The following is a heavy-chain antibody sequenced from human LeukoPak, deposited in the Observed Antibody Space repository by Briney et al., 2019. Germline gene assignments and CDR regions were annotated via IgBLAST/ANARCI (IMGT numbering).Heavy chain of an antibody. CDR1: GYTFTSYY. CDR3: ARALPHRRLMDTTMEQHWFDP. Sequence: GASVKVSCKASGYTFTSYYMHWVRQAPGQGREWMGIINPSGGSTNYAQKFQGRVTMTRDMSTSTVYMELSSLRSEDTAMYYCARALPHRRLMDTTMEQHWFDPWGQGTLVTVSS. V-gene: IGHV1-46*01. J-gene: IGHJ5*02. D-gene: IGHD5-18*01. CDR2: INPSGGST.